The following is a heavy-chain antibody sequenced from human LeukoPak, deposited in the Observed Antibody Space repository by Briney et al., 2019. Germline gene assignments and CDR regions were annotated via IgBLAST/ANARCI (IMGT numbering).Heavy chain of an antibody. CDR3: ARAGLLWFGPAGYYGMDV. Sequence: PGGSLRLSCAASGFTFSSYWMSWVRQAPAKGLEWVANIKQDGSENYYVGSVKGRFTISRDNAKNSLYLQMNSLRAEDTAVYYCARAGLLWFGPAGYYGMDVWGKGTTVTVSS. D-gene: IGHD3-10*01. V-gene: IGHV3-7*03. CDR2: IKQDGSEN. CDR1: GFTFSSYW. J-gene: IGHJ6*04.